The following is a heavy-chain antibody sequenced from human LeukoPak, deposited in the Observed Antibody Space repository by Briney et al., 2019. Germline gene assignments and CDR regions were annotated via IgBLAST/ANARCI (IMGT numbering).Heavy chain of an antibody. Sequence: PGRSLRLSCAASGFTFSSYAMHRVRQAPGKGLEWVAVISYDGSNKYYADSVKGRFTISRDNSKNTLYLQMNSLRAEDTAVYYCARGSGSSSRRGHEYFQHWGQGTLVTVSS. V-gene: IGHV3-30-3*01. CDR3: ARGSGSSSRRGHEYFQH. D-gene: IGHD6-13*01. J-gene: IGHJ1*01. CDR1: GFTFSSYA. CDR2: ISYDGSNK.